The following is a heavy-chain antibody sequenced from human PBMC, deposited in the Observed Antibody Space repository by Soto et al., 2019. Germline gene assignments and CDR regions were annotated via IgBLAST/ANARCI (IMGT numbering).Heavy chain of an antibody. D-gene: IGHD5-12*01. CDR2: IYYSGST. V-gene: IGHV4-31*03. CDR1: GGSISSGGYY. CDR3: ARGQDIVATKALDY. Sequence: SETLSLTCTVSGGSISSGGYYWSWIRQHPGKGLEWIGYIYYSGSTYYNPSLKSRVTISVDTSKNQFSLKLSSVTAADTAVYYCARGQDIVATKALDYWGQGTLVTVSS. J-gene: IGHJ4*02.